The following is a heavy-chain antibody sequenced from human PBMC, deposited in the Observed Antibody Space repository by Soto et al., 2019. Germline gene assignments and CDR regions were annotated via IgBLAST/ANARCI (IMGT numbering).Heavy chain of an antibody. J-gene: IGHJ4*02. CDR1: GGSFSGYY. D-gene: IGHD4-4*01. Sequence: SETLSLTCAVYGGSFSGYYWSWIRQPPGKGLEWIGEINHSGSTNYNPSLKSRVTISVDTSKNQFSLKLSSVTAADTAMFYCARVSNDFSGNGAFDFWGPGILVTVSS. V-gene: IGHV4-34*01. CDR2: INHSGST. CDR3: ARVSNDFSGNGAFDF.